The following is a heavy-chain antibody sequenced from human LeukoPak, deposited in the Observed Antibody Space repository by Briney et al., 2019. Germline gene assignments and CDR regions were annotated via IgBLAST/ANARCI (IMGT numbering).Heavy chain of an antibody. CDR2: ISSSSSFI. CDR1: GFTFSSYN. CDR3: ASDSTSSYYFDY. D-gene: IGHD6-6*01. V-gene: IGHV3-21*01. Sequence: GGSLRLSCAASGFTFSSYNMNWVRQAPGKGLEWVSSISSSSSFIYYADSVKGRFTISRDNANNSLYLQMNSLRADDTAVYYCASDSTSSYYFDYWGQGTLVTFSS. J-gene: IGHJ4*02.